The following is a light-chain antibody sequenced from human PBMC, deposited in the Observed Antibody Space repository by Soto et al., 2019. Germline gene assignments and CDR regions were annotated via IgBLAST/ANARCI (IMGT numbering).Light chain of an antibody. Sequence: EIVMTQSPATLSVSPGERATLSCRASQSVSSKLAWYQQKPGQAPRLLIYAASTRATGIPARFSGSGSGTEFTLTITSLPSEDFAVCYCQQYSNWPPYTVGQGTKLEIK. CDR1: QSVSSK. CDR3: QQYSNWPPYT. J-gene: IGKJ2*01. V-gene: IGKV3-15*01. CDR2: AAS.